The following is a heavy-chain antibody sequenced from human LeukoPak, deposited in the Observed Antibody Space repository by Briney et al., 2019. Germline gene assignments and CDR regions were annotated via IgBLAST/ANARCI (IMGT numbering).Heavy chain of an antibody. CDR1: GGSITATRSY. D-gene: IGHD5-24*01. V-gene: IGHV4-39*07. J-gene: IGHJ4*02. CDR3: ARVRGRDGYFDY. Sequence: SDTLSLTCSVPGGSITATRSYGAWVRQPPGKGLEWIASISFGGDTYYTPSLESRVLISVDTSKNTFSLRLTSVTAADTAVYYCARVRGRDGYFDYWGRGTLVTVSA. CDR2: ISFGGDT.